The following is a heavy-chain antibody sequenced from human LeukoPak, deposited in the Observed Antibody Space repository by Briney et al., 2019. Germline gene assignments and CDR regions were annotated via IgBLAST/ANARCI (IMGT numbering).Heavy chain of an antibody. CDR3: ARGHSSSWLRGAY. CDR1: GFMLSSFP. D-gene: IGHD6-13*01. J-gene: IGHJ4*02. V-gene: IGHV3-30-3*01. Sequence: PGGSLRLSCAASGFMLSSFPMHWVRQAPGKGLEWVALISYDGSNIYYADSVKGRSTISRDNSKNTLYLKMSSLRTEDTAVYYCARGHSSSWLRGAYWGQGTLVTVSS. CDR2: ISYDGSNI.